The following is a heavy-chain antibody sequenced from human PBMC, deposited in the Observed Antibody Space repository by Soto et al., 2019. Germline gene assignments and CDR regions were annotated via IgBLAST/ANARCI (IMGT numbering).Heavy chain of an antibody. CDR1: GGSVSTGVHY. J-gene: IGHJ2*01. CDR3: ARGYYTSWYWFDR. D-gene: IGHD6-13*01. CDR2: IYYSGST. V-gene: IGHV4-61*08. Sequence: QVQLQESGPGLVKPSETLSLTCTVSVSGGSVSTGVHYWSWIRQAPGKGLEWIGYIYYSGSTNYNPSRKSRVTISVDTSKNQFSLKLTSVTAADTAVYYCARGYYTSWYWFDRWGRGTLVTVSS.